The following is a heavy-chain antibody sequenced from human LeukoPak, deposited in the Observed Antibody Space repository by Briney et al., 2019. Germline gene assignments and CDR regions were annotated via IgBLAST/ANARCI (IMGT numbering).Heavy chain of an antibody. CDR1: GFSFGDHY. D-gene: IGHD2-2*02. CDR3: ARAQYCTTTTCYKTWDY. V-gene: IGHV3-72*01. J-gene: IGHJ4*02. Sequence: GGCLRLSCAASGFSFGDHYMDWVRQAPGKGLEWVARTRNRPNSYSTEYAASVKGRFTISRDVSKNSVYLQMNSLEIEDTAVYYCARAQYCTTTTCYKTWDYWAQGTLVTVYS. CDR2: TRNRPNSYST.